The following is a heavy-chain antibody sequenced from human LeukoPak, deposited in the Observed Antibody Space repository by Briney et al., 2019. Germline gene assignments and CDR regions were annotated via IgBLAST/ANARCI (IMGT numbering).Heavy chain of an antibody. CDR3: ASTYSGSYPLNFDY. Sequence: PSETLSLTCTVSGGSISSYYWSWIRQPPGKGLEWIGYIYYSGSTSYNPSLKSRVTISVDTSKNQFSLKLSSVTAADTAVYYCASTYSGSYPLNFDYWGQGTLVTVSS. CDR2: IYYSGST. V-gene: IGHV4-59*01. J-gene: IGHJ4*02. CDR1: GGSISSYY. D-gene: IGHD1-26*01.